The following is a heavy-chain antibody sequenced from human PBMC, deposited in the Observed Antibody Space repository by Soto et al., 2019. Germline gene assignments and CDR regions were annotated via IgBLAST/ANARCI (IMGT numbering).Heavy chain of an antibody. CDR3: ARATTTGDRMDV. J-gene: IGHJ6*02. D-gene: IGHD4-17*01. CDR1: GGSISSGGYD. CDR2: IYYSGST. Sequence: PSATLSLTCTFSGGSISSGGYDWSWILQHPGKGLEWIWYIYYSGSTYYNPSLKSRVTISVDTSKNQFSVKLSSVTAADTAVYYCARATTTGDRMDVWGQGTTVTVS. V-gene: IGHV4-31*03.